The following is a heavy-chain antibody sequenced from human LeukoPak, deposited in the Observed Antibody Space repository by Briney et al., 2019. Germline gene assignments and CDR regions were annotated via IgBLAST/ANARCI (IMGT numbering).Heavy chain of an antibody. Sequence: PGGSLRLSCAASGFTFSSYAMHWVRQAPGKGLEYVSAISSNGGSTYYANSVKGRFTISRDNSKNTLYLQMGSLRAEDMAVYYCAREDLPPDWGGRGCVDYWGQGTLVTVSS. CDR2: ISSNGGST. J-gene: IGHJ4*02. V-gene: IGHV3-64*01. CDR1: GFTFSSYA. CDR3: AREDLPPDWGGRGCVDY. D-gene: IGHD3/OR15-3a*01.